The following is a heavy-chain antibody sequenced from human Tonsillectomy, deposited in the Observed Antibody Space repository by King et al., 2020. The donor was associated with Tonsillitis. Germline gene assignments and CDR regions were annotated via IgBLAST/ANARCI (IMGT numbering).Heavy chain of an antibody. D-gene: IGHD2-2*01. J-gene: IGHJ5*02. CDR1: GYTFTGYY. CDR2: VNPNSGRT. Sequence: QLVQSGAEVKKPGASVKVSCKASGYTFTGYYMHWVRQAPGQGLELMGWVNPNSGRTNYAQKFQGRVTMTRDTSISTAYMELSRLRSDDTAVYYCARTLYCSSTSCYYWFDPWGQGTLVTVSS. V-gene: IGHV1-2*02. CDR3: ARTLYCSSTSCYYWFDP.